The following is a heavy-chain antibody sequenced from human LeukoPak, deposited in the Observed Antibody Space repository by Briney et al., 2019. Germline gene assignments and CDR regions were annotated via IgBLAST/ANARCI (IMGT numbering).Heavy chain of an antibody. CDR2: INAGNGNT. Sequence: ASVKVSCKASGYTFTSYAMHWVRQAPGQRLEWMGWINAGNGNTKYSQKFQGRVTITRDTSASTAYMELSSLRSEDTAVYYCARGHVDTAMVKKYWGQGTLVTVSS. CDR3: ARGHVDTAMVKKY. J-gene: IGHJ4*02. CDR1: GYTFTSYA. D-gene: IGHD5-18*01. V-gene: IGHV1-3*01.